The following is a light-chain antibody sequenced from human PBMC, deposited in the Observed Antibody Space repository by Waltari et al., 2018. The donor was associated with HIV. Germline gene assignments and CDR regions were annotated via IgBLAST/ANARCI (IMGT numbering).Light chain of an antibody. CDR1: QAILTN. Sequence: IQLTPSPSFLSASVGDRVTITCRASQAILTNLAWYQQEQGKAPKLLNYDASTLHSGVPSRFSGSGSGTDFTLTISCLQAGDFATYYCPQYYTSPCTFGQGTTVELK. J-gene: IGKJ1*01. CDR2: DAS. CDR3: PQYYTSPCT. V-gene: IGKV1-9*01.